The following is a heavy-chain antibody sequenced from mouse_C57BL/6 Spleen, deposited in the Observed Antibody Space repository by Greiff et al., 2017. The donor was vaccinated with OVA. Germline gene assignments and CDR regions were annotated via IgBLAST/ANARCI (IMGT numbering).Heavy chain of an antibody. J-gene: IGHJ2*01. V-gene: IGHV1-80*01. CDR2: IYPGDGDT. CDR1: GYAFSSYW. Sequence: QVQLQQSGAELVKPGASVKISCKASGYAFSSYWMNWVKQRHGKGLEWIGQIYPGDGDTNYNGKFKGKATLTADKSSSTAYMQLSSLTSEDSAVYFCARREDSSGPYYFDYWGQGTTLTVSS. D-gene: IGHD3-2*02. CDR3: ARREDSSGPYYFDY.